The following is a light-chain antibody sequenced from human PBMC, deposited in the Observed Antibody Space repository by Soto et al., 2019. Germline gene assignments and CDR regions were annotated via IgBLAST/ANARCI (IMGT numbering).Light chain of an antibody. CDR1: QSVSSIY. J-gene: IGKJ2*01. Sequence: EIVLTQSTGTLSLSPGERATLSCRASQSVSSIYLAWYQQKPGQAPRLLIHGSSSRATGISDRFSGSGSGTDFTLTISRLEPEDFAVYYCQQYGSSPTTFGQGTKLEI. V-gene: IGKV3-20*01. CDR2: GSS. CDR3: QQYGSSPTT.